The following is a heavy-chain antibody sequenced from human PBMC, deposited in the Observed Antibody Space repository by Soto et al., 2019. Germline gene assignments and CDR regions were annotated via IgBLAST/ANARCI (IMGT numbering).Heavy chain of an antibody. J-gene: IGHJ4*02. D-gene: IGHD2-21*02. V-gene: IGHV3-7*01. CDR2: IKPDGSAT. Sequence: EVQLVESGGALVQPGGSLGPSFQFSGFTLGSYGWTGVGWFPGRGWGGLAYIKPDGSATYYVDSVKGRFTISRDNAKNSLYLQMNSLRVEDTSVYYCARAGYCGPGCYYYFDYWGQGTLVTVSS. CDR3: ARAGYCGPGCYYYFDY. CDR1: GFTLGSYG.